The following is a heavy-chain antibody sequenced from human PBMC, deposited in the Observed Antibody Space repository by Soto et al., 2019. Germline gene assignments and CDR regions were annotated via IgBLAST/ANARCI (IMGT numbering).Heavy chain of an antibody. V-gene: IGHV3-23*01. D-gene: IGHD2-21*01. CDR1: GFTFSNYP. CDR3: AKLLAVVASWDGFDI. CDR2: ITGGGAIA. J-gene: IGHJ3*02. Sequence: VGSLRLSCAASGFTFSNYPMSWVRQAPGKGLEWVSGITGGGAIANYADPVKGRFTISRDNSRNTLYLQLNSLRAEDTAVYYCAKLLAVVASWDGFDIWGQGTMVTVSS.